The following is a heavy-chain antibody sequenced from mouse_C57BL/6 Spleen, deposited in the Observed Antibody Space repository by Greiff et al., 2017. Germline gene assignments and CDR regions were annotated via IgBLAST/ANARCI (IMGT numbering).Heavy chain of an antibody. D-gene: IGHD2-4*01. CDR3: ARPVFNDYDFDY. CDR1: GYAFTNYL. J-gene: IGHJ2*01. V-gene: IGHV1-54*01. CDR2: INPGSGGT. Sequence: QVQLQQSGAELVRPGTSVKVSCKASGYAFTNYLIEWVKQRPGQGLEWIGVINPGSGGTNYNEKFKGKATLTADKSSSTAYMQLSSLTSEDSAVYFCARPVFNDYDFDYWGQGTTLTVSS.